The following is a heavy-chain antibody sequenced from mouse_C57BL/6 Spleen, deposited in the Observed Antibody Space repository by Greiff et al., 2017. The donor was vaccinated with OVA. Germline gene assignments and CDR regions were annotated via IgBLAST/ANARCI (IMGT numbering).Heavy chain of an antibody. V-gene: IGHV1-18*01. CDR3: ARGYDYSFAY. Sequence: EVQLQQSGPELVKPGASVKIPCKASGYTFTDYNMDWVKQSHGKSLEWIGDINPNNGGTIYNQKFKGKATLTVDKSSSTAYMELRSLTSEDTAVYYCARGYDYSFAYWGQGTLVTVSA. CDR2: INPNNGGT. D-gene: IGHD2-4*01. CDR1: GYTFTDYN. J-gene: IGHJ3*01.